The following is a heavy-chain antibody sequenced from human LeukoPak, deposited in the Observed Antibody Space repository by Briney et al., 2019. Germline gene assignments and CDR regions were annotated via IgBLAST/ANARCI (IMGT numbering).Heavy chain of an antibody. CDR1: GGSISSGDYY. CDR2: IYYSGST. CDR3: ATCGRGGSLWAFDI. J-gene: IGHJ3*02. V-gene: IGHV4-30-4*08. Sequence: SQTLSLTCTVSGGSISSGDYYWSWIRQPPGKGLEWIGYIYYSGSTYYNPSLKSRVTISVDTSKNQFSLKLSSVTAADTAVYYCATCGRGGSLWAFDIWGQGTMVTVSS. D-gene: IGHD3-16*01.